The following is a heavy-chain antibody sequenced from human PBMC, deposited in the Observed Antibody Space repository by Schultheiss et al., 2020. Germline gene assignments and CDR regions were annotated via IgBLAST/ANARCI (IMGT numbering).Heavy chain of an antibody. CDR1: GGSISSYY. D-gene: IGHD6-6*01. Sequence: SQTLSLTCTVSGGSISSYYWSWIRQPAGKGLEWIGRIYTSGSTNYNPSLKSRVTISVDTSKNQFSLKLSSVTAADTAVYYCARHLDLVAAPIYGMDVWGQGTTVTVSS. CDR2: IYTSGST. J-gene: IGHJ6*02. V-gene: IGHV4-4*07. CDR3: ARHLDLVAAPIYGMDV.